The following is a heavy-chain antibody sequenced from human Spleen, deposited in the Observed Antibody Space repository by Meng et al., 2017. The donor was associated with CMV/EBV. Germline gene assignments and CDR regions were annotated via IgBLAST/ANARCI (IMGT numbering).Heavy chain of an antibody. V-gene: IGHV4-4*02. J-gene: IGHJ5*02. D-gene: IGHD5/OR15-5a*01. Sequence: LACAVSGGSISSTDWWSWVRQPPGMGLEWIGQVYHSGSTRYNPSLKSRVSMSVDNSNNHFSLKVISVTAADTAVYYCATIIGSTLGPWGQGILVTVSS. CDR1: GGSISSTDW. CDR2: VYHSGST. CDR3: ATIIGSTLGP.